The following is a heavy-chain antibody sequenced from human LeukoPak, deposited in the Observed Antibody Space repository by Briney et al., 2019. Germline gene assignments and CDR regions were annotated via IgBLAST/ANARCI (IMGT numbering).Heavy chain of an antibody. Sequence: ASVKVSCKVSGYTLTELSMHWVRQAPGKGLEWMGGFDPEDGETIYAQKFQGRVTMTEDTSTDTAYMELSSLRSEDTAVYYCATGSNKRWELNPILFEYWGQGTLVTVSS. V-gene: IGHV1-24*01. CDR3: ATGSNKRWELNPILFEY. CDR1: GYTLTELS. CDR2: FDPEDGET. D-gene: IGHD1-26*01. J-gene: IGHJ4*02.